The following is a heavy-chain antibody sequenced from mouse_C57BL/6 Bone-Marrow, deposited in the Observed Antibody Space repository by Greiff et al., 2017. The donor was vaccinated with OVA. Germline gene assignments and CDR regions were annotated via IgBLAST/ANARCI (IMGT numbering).Heavy chain of an antibody. CDR3: ASGSWFAY. CDR1: GYSFTDYN. Sequence: EVQLQQSGPELVKPGASVKISCKASGYSFTDYNMNWVKQSNGKSLEWIGVINPNYGTTSYNQKFKDKATLTADKSSSTAYMQLSSLTSEDSAVYYCASGSWFAYWGQGTLVTVSA. D-gene: IGHD1-2*01. CDR2: INPNYGTT. V-gene: IGHV1-39*01. J-gene: IGHJ3*01.